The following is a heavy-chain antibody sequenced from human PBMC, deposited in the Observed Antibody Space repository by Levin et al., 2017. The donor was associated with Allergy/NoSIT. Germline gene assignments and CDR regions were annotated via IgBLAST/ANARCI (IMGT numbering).Heavy chain of an antibody. Sequence: PSETLSLTCTVSGGSIGSSSYYWGWIRQPPGKGLEWVGSIYYTGGAYYNPSLKSRLTISVDTSKNQFSVKLTSVTAADTAVYYCARRFAASSNWDFDYWGQGSLVTVSS. V-gene: IGHV4-39*01. CDR3: ARRFAASSNWDFDY. CDR1: GGSIGSSSYY. CDR2: IYYTGGA. D-gene: IGHD4-11*01. J-gene: IGHJ4*02.